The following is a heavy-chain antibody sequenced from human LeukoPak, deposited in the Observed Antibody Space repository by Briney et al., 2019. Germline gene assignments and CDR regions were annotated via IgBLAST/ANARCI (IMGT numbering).Heavy chain of an antibody. D-gene: IGHD2-21*01. CDR3: ARDWSFGGNFDTFDI. CDR2: IIPFFGTS. Sequence: SVNVSCKASGGSFSSYAISWVRQGPGQGLEWMGRIIPFFGTSNYAQKFQGRVTITTDTSTNTAYMELRSLKSDDTAVYYCARDWSFGGNFDTFDIWGQGTMVTVSS. J-gene: IGHJ3*02. V-gene: IGHV1-69*05. CDR1: GGSFSSYA.